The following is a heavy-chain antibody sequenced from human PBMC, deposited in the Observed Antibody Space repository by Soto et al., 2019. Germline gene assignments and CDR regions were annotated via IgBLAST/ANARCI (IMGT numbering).Heavy chain of an antibody. CDR3: AKSGDYYDSSGSMPHDAFDI. CDR1: GFTFSSYA. V-gene: IGHV3-33*06. D-gene: IGHD3-22*01. J-gene: IGHJ3*02. Sequence: PGGSLRLSCAASGFTFSSYAMHWVRQAPGKGLEWVAVIWYDGSNKYYADSVQGRFTISRDNSKNTLYLQMNSLRAEDTAVYYCAKSGDYYDSSGSMPHDAFDIWGQGTMVTVSS. CDR2: IWYDGSNK.